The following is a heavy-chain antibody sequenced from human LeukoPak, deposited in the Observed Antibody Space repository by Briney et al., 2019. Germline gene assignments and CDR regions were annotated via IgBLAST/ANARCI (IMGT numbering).Heavy chain of an antibody. D-gene: IGHD3-3*01. V-gene: IGHV3-30-3*01. CDR2: ISYDGSNK. CDR1: GFTFSSYA. Sequence: GGSLRLSCAASGFTFSSYAMHWVRQAPGKGLEWVAVISYDGSNKYYADSVKGRFTISRDNSRNTLYLQMNSLRAEDTAVYYCATDQNYDFAFDPWGQGTLVTVSS. CDR3: ATDQNYDFAFDP. J-gene: IGHJ5*02.